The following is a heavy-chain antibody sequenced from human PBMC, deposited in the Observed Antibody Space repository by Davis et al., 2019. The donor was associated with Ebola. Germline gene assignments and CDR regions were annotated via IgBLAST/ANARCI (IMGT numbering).Heavy chain of an antibody. D-gene: IGHD3-22*01. J-gene: IGHJ2*01. CDR2: TYHSGSA. CDR3: ARDYYDSNGYLWYFDL. Sequence: MPSETLSLTCAVSGGSISGSNWWCWVRQPPGKGLEWIGETYHSGSANYNPSLKSRVSISVDKSKNQFSLNLRSVTAADTAVYYCARDYYDSNGYLWYFDLWGRGTLVTVSS. CDR1: GGSISGSNW. V-gene: IGHV4-4*02.